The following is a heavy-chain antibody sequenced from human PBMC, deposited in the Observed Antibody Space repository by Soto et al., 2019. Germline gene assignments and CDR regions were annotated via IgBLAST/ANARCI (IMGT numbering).Heavy chain of an antibody. CDR2: ISGSGGST. CDR3: AKGCRGYGEPFDY. D-gene: IGHD5-12*01. V-gene: IGHV3-23*01. Sequence: EVQLLESGGGLVQPGGSLRLSCAASGFTFSSYAMSWVRQAPGNGLEWVSAISGSGGSTYYADSVKGRFTISRDNSKNTLYLQMNSLRAEDTAVYYCAKGCRGYGEPFDYWGQGTLVNVSS. CDR1: GFTFSSYA. J-gene: IGHJ4*02.